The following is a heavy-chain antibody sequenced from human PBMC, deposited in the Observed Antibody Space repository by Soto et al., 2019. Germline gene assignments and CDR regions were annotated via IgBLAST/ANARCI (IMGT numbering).Heavy chain of an antibody. CDR3: XXXXXXXXXXNPVHALDI. V-gene: IGHV3-48*01. D-gene: IGHD6-6*01. Sequence: EVQLVESGGGLVQPGGSLRLSCVASEFNFNTNDMNWVRQAPGKGLEWVSFISISSRTIYDADSVRGRFTISRDNAKNSLFLLMNSLRVEHXXVXXXXXXXXXXXXXNPVHALDIWGQGKVVSVSS. J-gene: IGHJ3*02. CDR1: EFNFNTND. CDR2: ISISSRTI.